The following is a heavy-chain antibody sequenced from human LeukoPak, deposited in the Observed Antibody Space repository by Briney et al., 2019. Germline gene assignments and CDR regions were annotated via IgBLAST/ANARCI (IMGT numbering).Heavy chain of an antibody. Sequence: SETLSLTCAVYGGSFSGYYWSWIRQPPGKGLEWIGEINHSGSTNYNPSLKSRVTISVDTSKNQFSLKLSSVTAADTAVYYCARGPDAFDIWGQGTMDTVSS. CDR2: INHSGST. CDR3: ARGPDAFDI. CDR1: GGSFSGYY. V-gene: IGHV4-34*01. J-gene: IGHJ3*02.